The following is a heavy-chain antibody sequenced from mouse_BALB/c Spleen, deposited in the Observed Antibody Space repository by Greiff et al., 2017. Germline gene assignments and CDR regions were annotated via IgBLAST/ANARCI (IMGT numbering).Heavy chain of an antibody. J-gene: IGHJ2*01. CDR3: TRGWLLLDY. CDR2: INPSNGGT. Sequence: VKLMESGAELVKPGASVKLSCKASGYTFTSYYMYWVKQRPGQGLEWIGEINPSNGGTNFNEKFKSKATLTVDKSSSTAYMQLSSLTSEDSAVYYCTRGWLLLDYWGQGTTLTVSS. CDR1: GYTFTSYY. D-gene: IGHD2-3*01. V-gene: IGHV1S81*02.